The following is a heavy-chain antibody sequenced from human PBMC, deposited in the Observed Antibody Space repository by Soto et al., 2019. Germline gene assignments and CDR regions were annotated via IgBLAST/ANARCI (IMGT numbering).Heavy chain of an antibody. Sequence: GGSLRLSCAASGFTFSSYAMSWVRQAPGKGLEWVSAISGSGGSTYYADSVKGRFTISRDNSKNTLYLQMNSLRAEDTAVYYCATGRALYSSGFGVSYWGQGTLVTVSS. J-gene: IGHJ4*02. CDR2: ISGSGGST. CDR1: GFTFSSYA. V-gene: IGHV3-23*01. D-gene: IGHD6-19*01. CDR3: ATGRALYSSGFGVSY.